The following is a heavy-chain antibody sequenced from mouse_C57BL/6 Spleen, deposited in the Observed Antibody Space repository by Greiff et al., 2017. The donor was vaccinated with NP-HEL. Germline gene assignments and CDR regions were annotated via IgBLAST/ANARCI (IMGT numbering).Heavy chain of an antibody. CDR3: TTDGSSYGGGWFAY. CDR1: GFNIKDYY. J-gene: IGHJ3*01. CDR2: IDPEDGDT. Sequence: VQLKESGAELVRPGASVKLSCTASGFNIKDYYMHWVKQRPEQGLEWIGRIDPEDGDTESAPKFQGKATMTADTSSNTAYLQLSSLTSEDTAVYYCTTDGSSYGGGWFAYWGQGTMVTVSA. D-gene: IGHD1-1*01. V-gene: IGHV14-1*01.